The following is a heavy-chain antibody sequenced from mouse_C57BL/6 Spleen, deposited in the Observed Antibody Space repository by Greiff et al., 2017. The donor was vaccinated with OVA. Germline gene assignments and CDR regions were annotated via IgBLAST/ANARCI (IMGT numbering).Heavy chain of an antibody. J-gene: IGHJ4*01. Sequence: EVMLVESGGGLVKPGGSLKLSCAASGFTFSDYGMHWVRQAPEKGLEWVAYISSGSSTIYYADTVKGRFTISRDNAKNTLFLQMTSLRSEDTAMYYCARGVGYAMDYWGQGTSVTVSS. CDR1: GFTFSDYG. V-gene: IGHV5-17*01. CDR2: ISSGSSTI. CDR3: ARGVGYAMDY.